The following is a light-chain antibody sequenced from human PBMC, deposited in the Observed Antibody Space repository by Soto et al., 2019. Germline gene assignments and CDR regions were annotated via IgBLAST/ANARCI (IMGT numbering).Light chain of an antibody. CDR2: GAS. J-gene: IGKJ2*03. CDR1: QSVSSNY. V-gene: IGKV3-20*01. CDR3: DQGGTSPCG. Sequence: EIVLTQSPGTLSLSPGEGATLSCRASQSVSSNYLAWYQQKPGQAPRLLIYGASNRATGIPDRFSGSGSGTDVSLTISRLAPEDFAVYYGDQGGTSPCGFGQGTMLE.